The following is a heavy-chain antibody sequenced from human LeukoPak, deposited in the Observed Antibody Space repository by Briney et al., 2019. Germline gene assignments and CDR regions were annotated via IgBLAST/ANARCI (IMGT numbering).Heavy chain of an antibody. CDR3: ATICSTSCYGYYMDV. CDR2: INWNGGST. CDR1: GFTFNTYT. V-gene: IGHV3-20*04. D-gene: IGHD2-2*01. Sequence: PGGSLRLSCAASGFTFNTYTMTWVRQAPGKGLEWVSGINWNGGSTVYADSVKGRFTISRDNAKNSLSLQMNSLRVEDTAVYYCATICSTSCYGYYMDVWGKGTTVTVSS. J-gene: IGHJ6*03.